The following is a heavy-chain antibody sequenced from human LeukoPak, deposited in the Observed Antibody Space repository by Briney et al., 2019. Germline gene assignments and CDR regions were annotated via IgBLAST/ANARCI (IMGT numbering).Heavy chain of an antibody. Sequence: SVKVSCKASGGTFSSYAISWVRQAPGQGLEWMGGIIPIFGTANYAQKFQGRVTITADKSTSTAYMELSSLRSEDTAVYYCARVSVPGTAVAYHPWGQGTLVTVSS. V-gene: IGHV1-69*06. D-gene: IGHD6-19*01. CDR3: ARVSVPGTAVAYHP. CDR1: GGTFSSYA. J-gene: IGHJ5*02. CDR2: IIPIFGTA.